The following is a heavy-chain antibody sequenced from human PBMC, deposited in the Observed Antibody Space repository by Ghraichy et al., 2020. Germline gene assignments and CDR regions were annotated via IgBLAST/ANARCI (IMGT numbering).Heavy chain of an antibody. CDR3: AKDLSVTEAADWFDP. CDR2: IDGGGGET. Sequence: GESLNISCAASGFTFSRLHMSWVRQAPGKGLGWVSSIDGGGGETHYADFGKGRITISRDNSRNTLSLQMNSLRVEDTAVYYCAKDLSVTEAADWFDPSDQGNLVTVSS. V-gene: IGHV3-23*01. D-gene: IGHD5/OR15-5a*01. J-gene: IGHJ5*02. CDR1: GFTFSRLH.